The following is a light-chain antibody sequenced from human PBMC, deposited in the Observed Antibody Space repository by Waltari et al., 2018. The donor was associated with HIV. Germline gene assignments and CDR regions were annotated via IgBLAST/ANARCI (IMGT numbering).Light chain of an antibody. CDR3: QSADSSGSYV. CDR1: ALPKLN. V-gene: IGLV3-25*03. CDR2: KDN. J-gene: IGLJ1*01. Sequence: SYELTQPPSVSVSPGQTARITCSGDALPKLNASWYQQKPGQAPVLVIYKDNERPSGIPERFSGSSSGTTVTLTISGVQAEDEADYYCQSADSSGSYVLGTGTKVTVL.